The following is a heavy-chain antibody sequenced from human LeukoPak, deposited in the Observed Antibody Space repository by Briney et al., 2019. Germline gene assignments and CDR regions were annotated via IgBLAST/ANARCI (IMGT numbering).Heavy chain of an antibody. V-gene: IGHV3-23*01. CDR1: GFSFSNYA. J-gene: IGHJ5*02. CDR2: ISGRDGST. Sequence: GGSLRLSCAASGFSFSNYAMSWVRQAPGKGLEWVSAISGRDGSTYYAGSVKGRFTISRDNSKNTLYLQMNSLRGEDTAVYYCAKSGGVRFDPWGQGTLVTVSS. D-gene: IGHD3-16*01. CDR3: AKSGGVRFDP.